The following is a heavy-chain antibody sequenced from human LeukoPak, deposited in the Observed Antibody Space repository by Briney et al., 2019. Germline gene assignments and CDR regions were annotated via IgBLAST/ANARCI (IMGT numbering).Heavy chain of an antibody. CDR2: ISTSSSSS. Sequence: GGSLRLSCTASGFTFGLYDMNWVRQAPGKGLEWVSGISTSSSSSYYTDAVKGRFTISRDNGKNLLYLQMNTLRDEDTAVYYCAREGSQYQQLTWGEGTLVTVSA. J-gene: IGHJ4*02. CDR1: GFTFGLYD. D-gene: IGHD6-13*01. CDR3: AREGSQYQQLT. V-gene: IGHV3-48*02.